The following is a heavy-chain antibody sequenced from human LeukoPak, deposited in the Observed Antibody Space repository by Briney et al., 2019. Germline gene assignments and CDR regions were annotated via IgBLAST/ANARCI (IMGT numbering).Heavy chain of an antibody. J-gene: IGHJ3*02. Sequence: GGSLRLSCAASGFTVSSNYMSWVRQAPGKGLEWVSVIYSGGSTYYADSVKGRFTISRDNSKNTLYLQMNSLRAEDTAVYYCARLKRGYSYGHGAFDIWGQGTMVTVSS. D-gene: IGHD5-18*01. CDR2: IYSGGST. CDR1: GFTVSSNY. V-gene: IGHV3-53*01. CDR3: ARLKRGYSYGHGAFDI.